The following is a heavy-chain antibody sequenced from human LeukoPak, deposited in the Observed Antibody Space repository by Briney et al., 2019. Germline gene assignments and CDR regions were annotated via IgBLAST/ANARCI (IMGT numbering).Heavy chain of an antibody. CDR2: IHNSGTT. Sequence: SETLSLTCAVSDGPFSGYFWSWIRQPPGKGLEWIGEIHNSGTTNYNPSLNSRVTISEDTSKNQIYLNLRSVTAADTAVYYCARRYYYNLGSFPFDFWGQGTLVTVSS. CDR1: DGPFSGYF. V-gene: IGHV4-34*01. D-gene: IGHD3-10*01. CDR3: ARRYYYNLGSFPFDF. J-gene: IGHJ4*02.